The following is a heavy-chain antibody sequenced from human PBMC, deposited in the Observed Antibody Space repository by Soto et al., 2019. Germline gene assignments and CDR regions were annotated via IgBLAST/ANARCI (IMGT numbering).Heavy chain of an antibody. Sequence: GGSLRLSCAASGFTFSSYAMSWVRQAPGKGLEWVSAISGSGGSTYYADSVKGRFTISRDNSKNTLYLQMNSLRAEDTAVYYCAKEGLVVVPAATDDWFDPWGQGTLVTVSS. CDR2: ISGSGGST. D-gene: IGHD2-2*01. CDR1: GFTFSSYA. CDR3: AKEGLVVVPAATDDWFDP. J-gene: IGHJ5*02. V-gene: IGHV3-23*01.